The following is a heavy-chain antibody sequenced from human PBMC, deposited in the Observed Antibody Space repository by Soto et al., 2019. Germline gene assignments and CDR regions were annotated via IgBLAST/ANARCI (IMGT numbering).Heavy chain of an antibody. Sequence: SGPTLVNPTQTLTLTCTFSGFSLSTSGMCVSWIRQPPGKALEWLARIDWDDDKYYSTSLKTRLTISKDTSKNQVVLTMTNMDPVDTATYYCARLVVSLDHYGMDVWGQGTTVTVSS. CDR3: ARLVVSLDHYGMDV. J-gene: IGHJ6*02. CDR2: IDWDDDK. D-gene: IGHD6-6*01. V-gene: IGHV2-70*11. CDR1: GFSLSTSGMC.